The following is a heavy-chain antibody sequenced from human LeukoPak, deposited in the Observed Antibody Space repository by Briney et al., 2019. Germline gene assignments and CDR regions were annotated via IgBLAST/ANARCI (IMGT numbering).Heavy chain of an antibody. V-gene: IGHV4-61*02. CDR3: ASAAYYYGSGSYVGG. D-gene: IGHD3-10*01. CDR2: IYTSGST. CDR1: GGSISGGSYY. Sequence: PSQTLSLTCTVSGGSISGGSYYWSWIRQPAGKGLEWIGRIYTSGSTNYNPSLKSRVTISVDTSKNQFSLKLSSVTAADTAVYYCASAAYYYGSGSYVGGWGQGTLVTVSS. J-gene: IGHJ4*02.